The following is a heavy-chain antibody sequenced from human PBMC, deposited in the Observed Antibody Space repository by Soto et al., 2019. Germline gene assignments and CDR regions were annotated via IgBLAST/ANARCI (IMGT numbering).Heavy chain of an antibody. CDR2: IWFDGSHT. CDR3: ARDNTHSSGVGMKNEAFDI. J-gene: IGHJ3*02. Sequence: QVQLVESGGGVVQPGRSLRLSCAASGFTFTDYGMHWVRQAPGKGLEWVALIWFDGSHTEYADSVKGRFTISRDNSKNTLYLQMDSLRAEDTAVYYCARDNTHSSGVGMKNEAFDIWGQGTMVTVSS. D-gene: IGHD3-10*01. CDR1: GFTFTDYG. V-gene: IGHV3-33*01.